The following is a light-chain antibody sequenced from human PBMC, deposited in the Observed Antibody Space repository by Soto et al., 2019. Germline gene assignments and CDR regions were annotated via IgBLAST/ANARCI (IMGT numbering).Light chain of an antibody. V-gene: IGKV1-5*03. CDR2: KAS. Sequence: DIQMTQCPSTLSASVGDRVIITCRASQSISSWLAWYQQKAGKAPKLLIYKASSLDSGVPSRFSGSGSGTEFTLTISSLQPDDFATYYCQQYNSYPLTFGGGTKVEIK. CDR3: QQYNSYPLT. J-gene: IGKJ4*01. CDR1: QSISSW.